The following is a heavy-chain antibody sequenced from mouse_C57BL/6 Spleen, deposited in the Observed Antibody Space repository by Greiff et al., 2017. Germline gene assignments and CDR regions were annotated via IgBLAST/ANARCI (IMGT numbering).Heavy chain of an antibody. CDR2: IWSDGST. J-gene: IGHJ4*01. D-gene: IGHD2-3*01. V-gene: IGHV2-6-1*01. Sequence: QVQLKESGPGLVAPSQSLSLTCTVSGFSFTGYGVHWVRQPPGKGLEWLVVIWSDGSTTYNSALKSRLSISKDNSKSQVFLKMNSRQTDDTAMYYCARHEEDGYYRDAMDDWGTGTSVTVSS. CDR1: GFSFTGYG. CDR3: ARHEEDGYYRDAMDD.